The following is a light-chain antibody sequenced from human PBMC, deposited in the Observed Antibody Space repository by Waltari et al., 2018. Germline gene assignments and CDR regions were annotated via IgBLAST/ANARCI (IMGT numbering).Light chain of an antibody. CDR3: QQYNTYSS. CDR2: KAS. J-gene: IGKJ2*03. CDR1: QSISNY. Sequence: DIQMTQSPSTLSASVGDTITITCRASQSISNYLDWYQRKPGKAPKLLFYKASSSGSGVPSRFSGSGSETEVSLTISSLQPDAFATYYCQQYNTYSSFGQGTKLEIK. V-gene: IGKV1-5*03.